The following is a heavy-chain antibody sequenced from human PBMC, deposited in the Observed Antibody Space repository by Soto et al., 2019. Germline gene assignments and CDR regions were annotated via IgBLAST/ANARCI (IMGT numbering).Heavy chain of an antibody. D-gene: IGHD3-10*01. Sequence: LRLSCAASGFTFSSYAMHWVRQAPGKGLEWVAVISYDGSNKYYADSVKGRFTISRDNSKNTLYLQMNSLRAEDTAVYYCARGGYYGSGRVGSMDVWGQGTTVTVSS. CDR3: ARGGYYGSGRVGSMDV. CDR2: ISYDGSNK. V-gene: IGHV3-30-3*01. CDR1: GFTFSSYA. J-gene: IGHJ6*02.